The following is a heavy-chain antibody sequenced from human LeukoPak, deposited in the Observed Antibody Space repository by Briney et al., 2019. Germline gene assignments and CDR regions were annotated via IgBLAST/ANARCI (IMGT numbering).Heavy chain of an antibody. CDR1: GGSISSYY. V-gene: IGHV4-59*01. J-gene: IGHJ4*02. Sequence: KPSETLSLTCTVSGGSISSYYWSWIRQPPGKGLEWIGYIYYSGSTNYNPSLKSRVTISVDTSKDQFSLKLSSVTAADTAVYYCARAGSSGVNLDYWGQGTLVTVSS. CDR3: ARAGSSGVNLDY. D-gene: IGHD3-22*01. CDR2: IYYSGST.